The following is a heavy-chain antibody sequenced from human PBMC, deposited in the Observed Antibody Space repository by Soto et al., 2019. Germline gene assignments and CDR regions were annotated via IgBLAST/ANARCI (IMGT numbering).Heavy chain of an antibody. CDR3: AREVSAGHLTFNYKFYGLDV. CDR1: GVSVTSKNW. V-gene: IGHV4-4*02. CDR2: SYNGGSI. D-gene: IGHD3-9*01. Sequence: QVQLQESGPGLVKPSGTLSLTCSVSGVSVTSKNWWTWVRQSPGKGLEWIGESYNGGSINCNPSLKSRATISIDKYKNNFSLNLTSMTVADTAVYFCAREVSAGHLTFNYKFYGLDVWGQGTTVTVSS. J-gene: IGHJ6*02.